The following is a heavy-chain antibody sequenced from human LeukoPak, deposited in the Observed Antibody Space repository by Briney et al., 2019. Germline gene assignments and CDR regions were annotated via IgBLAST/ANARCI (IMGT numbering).Heavy chain of an antibody. CDR3: ARPFYCSGGGCPSHFDY. V-gene: IGHV1-8*01. Sequence: ASVKVSCKASGYTFTSYDINWVRQATGQGLEWMGWMNPNSGNTGYAQKFQGRVTMTRNTSISTAYMELSSLRSEDTAVYYCARPFYCSGGGCPSHFDYWGQGTLVTVSS. D-gene: IGHD2-15*01. CDR1: GYTFTSYD. J-gene: IGHJ4*02. CDR2: MNPNSGNT.